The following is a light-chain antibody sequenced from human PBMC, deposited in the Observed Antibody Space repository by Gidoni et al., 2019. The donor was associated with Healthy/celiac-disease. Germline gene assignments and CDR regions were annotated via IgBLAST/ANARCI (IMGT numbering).Light chain of an antibody. Sequence: QSPGTLSLSPGERATLSCRATQSVSSGYLAWYQQNPGQAPRLLIYGASSRATGIPDRFSGSGSGTDFTLTISRLEPEDFAVYYCQQYGSSPYTFGQGTKLEIK. J-gene: IGKJ2*01. V-gene: IGKV3-20*01. CDR1: QSVSSGY. CDR2: GAS. CDR3: QQYGSSPYT.